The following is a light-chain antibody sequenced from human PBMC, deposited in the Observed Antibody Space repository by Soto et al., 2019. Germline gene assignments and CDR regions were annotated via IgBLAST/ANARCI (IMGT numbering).Light chain of an antibody. V-gene: IGKV3-20*01. CDR3: QQCGSPPFT. Sequence: EVVLTQSPDTLSLSPGERATLSCRASQSVSRDYLVWYQQKPGQAPRLLIYGASSRATGIPDRFSGGGSGTDFSLTISRLQREDFAVYYCQQCGSPPFTFGPGTKVDIK. J-gene: IGKJ3*01. CDR2: GAS. CDR1: QSVSRDY.